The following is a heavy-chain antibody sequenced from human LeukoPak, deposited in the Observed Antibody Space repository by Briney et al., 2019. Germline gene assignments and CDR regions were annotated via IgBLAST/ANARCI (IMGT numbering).Heavy chain of an antibody. V-gene: IGHV4-39*07. J-gene: IGHJ4*02. D-gene: IGHD6-13*01. CDR3: ARRSGWAAAIDY. Sequence: SETLSLTCIVSGGSISSSSYYWGWIRQPPGKGLEWIGSIYYSGSTYYNPSLKSRVTISVDTSKNQFSLKLSSVTAADTAVYYCARRSGWAAAIDYWGQGTLVTVSS. CDR1: GGSISSSSYY. CDR2: IYYSGST.